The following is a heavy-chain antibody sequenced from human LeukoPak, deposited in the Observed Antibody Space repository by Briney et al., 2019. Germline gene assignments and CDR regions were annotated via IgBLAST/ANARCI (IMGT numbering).Heavy chain of an antibody. J-gene: IGHJ4*02. D-gene: IGHD3-22*01. CDR3: ASRPYDNSGYYYV. Sequence: GGSLRLSCAASGFTFSNFAMTWVRQAPGKGLEWVSSISGSSSYIYYADSVKGRFTISRDNAKNSLFLQMNSLRAEDTAVYYCASRPYDNSGYYYVWGQGTLVTVSS. CDR1: GFTFSNFA. V-gene: IGHV3-21*01. CDR2: ISGSSSYI.